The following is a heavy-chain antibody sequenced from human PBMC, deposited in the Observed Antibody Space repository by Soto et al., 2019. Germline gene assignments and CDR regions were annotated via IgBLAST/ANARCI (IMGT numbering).Heavy chain of an antibody. J-gene: IGHJ4*02. CDR3: AKDQGSSWYERDY. V-gene: IGHV3-23*01. D-gene: IGHD6-13*01. CDR1: GFTFSNYA. Sequence: EVQLLESGGGLVQPGGSLRLSCAASGFTFSNYAVTLVRQAPGKGLEWVSTISGSGGSTYYADSVKGRFTICRDNSKNTVYLQMNSLRVEDTAVYYCAKDQGSSWYERDYWGQGTLVTVSS. CDR2: ISGSGGST.